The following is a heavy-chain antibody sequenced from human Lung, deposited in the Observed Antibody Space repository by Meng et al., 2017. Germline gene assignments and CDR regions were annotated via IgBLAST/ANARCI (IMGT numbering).Heavy chain of an antibody. CDR3: ARGPTTMAHDFDY. J-gene: IGHJ4*02. CDR1: GGSFSDHY. Sequence: QGQLQQWGAGLWKPSETLSLTCVVSGGSFSDHYWSWIRQPPGKGLEWIGEINHSGSTNYNPSLESRATISVDTSQNNLSLKLSSVTAADSAVYYCARGPTTMAHDFDYWGQGTLVTVSS. CDR2: INHSGST. V-gene: IGHV4-34*01. D-gene: IGHD4-11*01.